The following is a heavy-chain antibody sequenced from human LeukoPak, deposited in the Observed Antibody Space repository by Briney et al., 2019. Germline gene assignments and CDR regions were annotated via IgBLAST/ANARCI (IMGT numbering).Heavy chain of an antibody. Sequence: PGGSLRLSCAASGFTFSTHWVNWVRQAPGKGLEWVSAISGSGGSTYYADSVKGRFTISRDNSKNTLYLQMNSLRAEDTAVYYCARDRRDGYCLGHWGQGTLVTVSS. CDR2: ISGSGGST. CDR3: ARDRRDGYCLGH. V-gene: IGHV3-23*01. D-gene: IGHD5-24*01. CDR1: GFTFSTHW. J-gene: IGHJ4*02.